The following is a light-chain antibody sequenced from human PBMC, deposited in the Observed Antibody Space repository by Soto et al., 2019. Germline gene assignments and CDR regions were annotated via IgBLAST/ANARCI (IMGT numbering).Light chain of an antibody. J-gene: IGKJ2*01. CDR3: LQYDSSLYT. CDR1: QSVNSIY. Sequence: EIGLTQSPGTLSLSPGERATLSCRATQSVNSIYLAWYQQKPGQAPRLLIHGTSSRATGIPDRFSGSGSGTDFTLTISRLEPEDFAVYYCLQYDSSLYTFGQGTKLEIK. CDR2: GTS. V-gene: IGKV3-20*01.